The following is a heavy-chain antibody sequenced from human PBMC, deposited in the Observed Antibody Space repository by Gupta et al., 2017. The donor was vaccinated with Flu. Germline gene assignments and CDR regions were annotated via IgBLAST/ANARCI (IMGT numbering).Heavy chain of an antibody. J-gene: IGHJ4*02. CDR1: GVNVRDNY. Sequence: EVQLVESGGALVRPGGSLRLSCAVSGVNVRDNYMSWVRQAPGKGLEWLSVIYVGGKTFYADSVRGRFILSKDNEKNTLVLQMDSLREEDTAVYYCVRGRPQRGMEWLGAGDFWGQGTLVTVSS. CDR3: VRGRPQRGMEWLGAGDF. V-gene: IGHV3-66*02. CDR2: IYVGGKT. D-gene: IGHD3-3*01.